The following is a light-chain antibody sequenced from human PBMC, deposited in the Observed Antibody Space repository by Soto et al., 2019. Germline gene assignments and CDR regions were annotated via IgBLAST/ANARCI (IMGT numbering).Light chain of an antibody. CDR1: QSFSRSY. V-gene: IGKV3D-20*01. J-gene: IGKJ5*01. CDR3: QQSGSSPIT. CDR2: EAS. Sequence: EIVLAQSPATLSLSLGDRATLSCRASQSFSRSYLAWYQQKPGLAPRLIIYEASTRESGIPDRFSGSGSGTDFTLTITRLEPEDFAVYYCQQSGSSPITFGQGTRLEIK.